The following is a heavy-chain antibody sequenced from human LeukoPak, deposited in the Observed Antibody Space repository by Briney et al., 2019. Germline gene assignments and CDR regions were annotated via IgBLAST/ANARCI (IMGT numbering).Heavy chain of an antibody. CDR2: ISYDGSNE. J-gene: IGHJ6*02. V-gene: IGHV3-30*03. Sequence: PGGSLRLSCAASGFTFSTYGMHWVRQAPGKGLEWVAVISYDGSNEYYADSVKGRFTISRDDAKSSLYLQMNSLRAEDTAVYYCARRNAMDVWGQGTTVIVFS. CDR3: ARRNAMDV. CDR1: GFTFSTYG.